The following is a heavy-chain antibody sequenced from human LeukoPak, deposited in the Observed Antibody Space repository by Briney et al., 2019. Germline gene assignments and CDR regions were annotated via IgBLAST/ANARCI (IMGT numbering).Heavy chain of an antibody. Sequence: SVTVSFKASGGTFTIYAISWVRQAPGQGLEWMGGIITIFGTANYAQKFQGRVTITADKSTSTAYMELSSLRSEDTAVYYCARDQGSYGDFDYWGQGTLVTVSS. V-gene: IGHV1-69*06. CDR2: IITIFGTA. CDR3: ARDQGSYGDFDY. D-gene: IGHD4/OR15-4a*01. CDR1: GGTFTIYA. J-gene: IGHJ4*02.